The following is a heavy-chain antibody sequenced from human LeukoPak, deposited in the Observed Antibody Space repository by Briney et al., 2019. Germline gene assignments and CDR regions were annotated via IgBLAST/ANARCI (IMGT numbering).Heavy chain of an antibody. Sequence: SETLSLTCTVSGGSISSSSFYWSWIRQPPGKRLEWIGYIHSSGSTKYNPSLESRVTISVDTSKNQFSLRLSSVTAADTALYYCARDYQGGYFDSWCQGTLVTVSS. V-gene: IGHV4-61*01. CDR3: ARDYQGGYFDS. CDR2: IHSSGST. CDR1: GGSISSSSFY. D-gene: IGHD2-15*01. J-gene: IGHJ4*02.